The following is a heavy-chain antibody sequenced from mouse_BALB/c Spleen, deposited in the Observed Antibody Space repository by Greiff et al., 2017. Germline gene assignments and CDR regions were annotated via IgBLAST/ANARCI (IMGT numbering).Heavy chain of an antibody. CDR1: GFSLTSYG. CDR2: IWAGGST. Sequence: VMLVESGPGLVAPSQRLSITCTVTGFSLTSYGVHWVRQPPGKGLEWLGVIWAGGSTNYNSALMSRLSISKDNSKSQVFLKMNSLQTDDTAMYYCARDYYGTWFAYWGQGTLGTVSA. D-gene: IGHD1-1*01. J-gene: IGHJ3*01. CDR3: ARDYYGTWFAY. V-gene: IGHV2-9*02.